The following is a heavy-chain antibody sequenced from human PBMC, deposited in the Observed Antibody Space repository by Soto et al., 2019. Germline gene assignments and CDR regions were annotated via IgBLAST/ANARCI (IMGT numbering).Heavy chain of an antibody. CDR1: GGSISSYY. CDR2: IYYSGST. V-gene: IGHV4-59*08. Sequence: QVQLQESGPGLVKPSETLSLTCTVSGGSISSYYWSWIRQPPGKGLEWIGYIYYSGSTNYNPSLRNRTTXXVDTSKNQFSLKLSSVTAADTAVYYCARFLGRIDYWGQGTLVTVSS. J-gene: IGHJ4*02. D-gene: IGHD7-27*01. CDR3: ARFLGRIDY.